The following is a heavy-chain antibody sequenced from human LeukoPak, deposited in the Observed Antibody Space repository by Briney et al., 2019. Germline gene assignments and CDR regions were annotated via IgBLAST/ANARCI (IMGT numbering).Heavy chain of an antibody. CDR2: INAGNGNT. CDR1: GYTFTSYA. J-gene: IGHJ4*02. V-gene: IGHV1-3*01. CDR3: ARDGEYRGSYYDY. Sequence: ASVKVSCKASGYTFTSYAMHWVRQAPGQRLEWMGWINAGNGNTKYSQEFQGRVTITRDTSASTDYMELSSLRSEDTAVYYCARDGEYRGSYYDYWGQGTLVTVSS. D-gene: IGHD1-26*01.